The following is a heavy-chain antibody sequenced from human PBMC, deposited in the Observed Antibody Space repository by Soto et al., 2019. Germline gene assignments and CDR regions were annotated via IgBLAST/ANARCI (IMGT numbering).Heavy chain of an antibody. Sequence: GESLKISCQGSGYTFTSYWIIWVRQMPGKGLEWMGRIDPSDSHINYSPSFQGHVTISGDKSISTAYLQWSSLKASDTAMYYCVRGFYDSSGYSNWFDPCGQGTLVTVSS. V-gene: IGHV5-10-1*01. D-gene: IGHD3-22*01. CDR2: IDPSDSHI. CDR3: VRGFYDSSGYSNWFDP. CDR1: GYTFTSYW. J-gene: IGHJ5*02.